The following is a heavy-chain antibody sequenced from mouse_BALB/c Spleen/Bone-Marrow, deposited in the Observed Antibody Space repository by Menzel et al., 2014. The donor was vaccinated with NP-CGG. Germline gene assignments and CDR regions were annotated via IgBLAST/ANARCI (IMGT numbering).Heavy chain of an antibody. CDR3: ARYDGPAWFAY. J-gene: IGHJ3*01. Sequence: QVQLQQSGAELVKPGASVKLSCKASGYTFTSYWIHWVKLRPGQGLEWIGEINPSNGRTNYNGKLKNKATLTVDKSSSTAYIQLSSLTSEDSAVYYCARYDGPAWFAYWGQGTLVTVSA. CDR2: INPSNGRT. CDR1: GYTFTSYW. V-gene: IGHV1S81*02. D-gene: IGHD2-3*01.